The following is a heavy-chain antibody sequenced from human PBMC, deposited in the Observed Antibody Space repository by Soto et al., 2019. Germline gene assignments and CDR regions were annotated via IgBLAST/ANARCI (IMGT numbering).Heavy chain of an antibody. V-gene: IGHV1-69*13. Sequence: GASVKVSCKASGGTFSSYAISWVRQAPGRGLEWMGGIIPIFGTANYAQKFQGRVTITADESTSTAYMELSSLRSEDTAVYYCERVLPSSSPGAFDYWGQGTLVTVSS. CDR3: ERVLPSSSPGAFDY. CDR1: GGTFSSYA. D-gene: IGHD6-6*01. CDR2: IIPIFGTA. J-gene: IGHJ4*02.